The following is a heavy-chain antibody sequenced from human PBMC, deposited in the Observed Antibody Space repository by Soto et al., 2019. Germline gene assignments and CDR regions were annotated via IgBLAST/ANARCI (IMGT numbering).Heavy chain of an antibody. CDR2: IKSKTDGGTT. J-gene: IGHJ4*02. CDR1: GFTFINAW. CDR3: TTGPQYSGSSGMMCY. D-gene: IGHD6-6*01. V-gene: IGHV3-15*01. Sequence: EVQLVESGGGLVKPGGSLRLSCAASGFTFINAWMRWVRQAPGKGLEWVSRIKSKTDGGTTDYAAPVKGRFTMSRDDSKNTVSLQMNSLKTEDAAVYYCTTGPQYSGSSGMMCYWGQGTLVTVSS.